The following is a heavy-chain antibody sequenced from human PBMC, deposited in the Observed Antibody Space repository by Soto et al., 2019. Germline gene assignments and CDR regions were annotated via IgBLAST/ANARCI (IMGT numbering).Heavy chain of an antibody. D-gene: IGHD1-26*01. J-gene: IGHJ4*02. V-gene: IGHV3-23*01. CDR3: ARDPSHSYYTLFYYFDY. CDR1: GFTFSTYA. CDR2: ISGSGSNT. Sequence: EVQLLESGGGLVQPGGSLRLSCAASGFTFSTYAMSWVRQAPGKGLEWVSAISGSGSNTYYADSVKGRFTISRDDSKSTLYLQMNSLRAEDTAVYYCARDPSHSYYTLFYYFDYWGQGTLVTVS.